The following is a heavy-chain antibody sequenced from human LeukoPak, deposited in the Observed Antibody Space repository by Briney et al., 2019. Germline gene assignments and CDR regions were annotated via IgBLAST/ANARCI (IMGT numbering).Heavy chain of an antibody. CDR3: ARPRYDFWSGYYQYYFDY. J-gene: IGHJ4*02. CDR2: ISAYNGNT. Sequence: ASVKVSCKASGYTFTSYGISWGRQAPGQGLEGMGWISAYNGNTNYAQKLQGRVTMTTDTSTSTAYMELRSLRSDDTAVYYCARPRYDFWSGYYQYYFDYWGQGTLVTVSS. D-gene: IGHD3-3*01. V-gene: IGHV1-18*01. CDR1: GYTFTSYG.